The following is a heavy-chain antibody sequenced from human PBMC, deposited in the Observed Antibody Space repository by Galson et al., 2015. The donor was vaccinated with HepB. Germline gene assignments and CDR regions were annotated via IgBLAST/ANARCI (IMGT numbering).Heavy chain of an antibody. CDR1: GFSLSTSGMC. J-gene: IGHJ4*02. D-gene: IGHD3-22*01. Sequence: PALVKPTQTLTLTCTFSGFSLSTSGMCVSWIRQPPGKALEWVALIDWDDDKYYSTSLKTRLTISKDTSKNQVVLTMTNMDPVDTATYYCARIRFPYYYDSSGYYFDSWGQGTLVTVSS. V-gene: IGHV2-70*01. CDR3: ARIRFPYYYDSSGYYFDS. CDR2: IDWDDDK.